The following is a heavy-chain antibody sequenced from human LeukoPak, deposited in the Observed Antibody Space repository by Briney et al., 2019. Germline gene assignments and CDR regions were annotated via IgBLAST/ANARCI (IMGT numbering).Heavy chain of an antibody. CDR3: ARGYFCSRGYYHY. Sequence: GSSVKVSCKASGGTFSSYAISWVRQAPGQGLEWMGGIIPIFGTANYAQKFQGRVTITTDESTSTAYMELSSLRSEDNAGYYCARGYFCSRGYYHYWGQGTLVTVSS. J-gene: IGHJ4*02. CDR1: GGTFSSYA. V-gene: IGHV1-69*05. CDR2: IIPIFGTA. D-gene: IGHD3-22*01.